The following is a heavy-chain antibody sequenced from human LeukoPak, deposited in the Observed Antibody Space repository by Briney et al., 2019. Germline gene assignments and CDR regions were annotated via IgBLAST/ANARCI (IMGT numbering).Heavy chain of an antibody. J-gene: IGHJ3*02. CDR2: IWYDGSNK. D-gene: IGHD4-11*01. CDR1: GFTFSSYG. CDR3: ARDPRRAPPTQDAFDI. Sequence: GRSLRLSCAASGFTFSSYGMKWVRQAPGKGLEGGAVIWYDGSNKYYAASVKGRFTMSRDNSKNTLYLEMTSLRAEDTGVYYCARDPRRAPPTQDAFDIWGQGTMVTVSS. V-gene: IGHV3-33*01.